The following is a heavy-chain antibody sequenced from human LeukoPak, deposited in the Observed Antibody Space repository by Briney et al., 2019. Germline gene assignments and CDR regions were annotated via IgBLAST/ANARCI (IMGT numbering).Heavy chain of an antibody. CDR1: GFTFSTYW. V-gene: IGHV3-7*03. J-gene: IGHJ4*02. CDR3: ARPRDSGWSKTWDY. D-gene: IGHD6-13*01. Sequence: PGGSLRLSCAGSGFTFSTYWMTWVRQAPGKGLEWVANIKQDGSEKYYVDSVKGRFTISRDNAQNSLHLQMNSLRAEDTAVYYCARPRDSGWSKTWDYWGQGTLVTVSS. CDR2: IKQDGSEK.